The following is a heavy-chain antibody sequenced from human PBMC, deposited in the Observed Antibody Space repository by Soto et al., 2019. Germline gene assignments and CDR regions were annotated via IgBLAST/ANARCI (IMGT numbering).Heavy chain of an antibody. Sequence: SVKVSCKASGGTFSSYAISWVRQAPGQGLEWMGGIIPIFGTANYAQKFQGRVTITADESTSTAYMELSSLRSEDTAVYYCARDLRAPLVATAMPYYMDVWGKGTTVTVSS. D-gene: IGHD2-21*02. J-gene: IGHJ6*03. V-gene: IGHV1-69*13. CDR2: IIPIFGTA. CDR1: GGTFSSYA. CDR3: ARDLRAPLVATAMPYYMDV.